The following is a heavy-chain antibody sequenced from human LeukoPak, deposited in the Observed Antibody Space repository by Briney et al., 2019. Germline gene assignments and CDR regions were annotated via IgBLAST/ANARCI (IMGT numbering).Heavy chain of an antibody. CDR3: ARAAYYYDSSGYYFPKPFDY. V-gene: IGHV4-30-2*01. CDR1: GGSISIGGYS. D-gene: IGHD3-22*01. CDR2: IYHSGST. J-gene: IGHJ4*02. Sequence: SQTLSLTCAVSGGSISIGGYSWSWIRQPPGKGLEWIGYIYHSGSTYYNPSLKSRVTISVDRSKNQFSLKLSSVTAADTAVYYCARAAYYYDSSGYYFPKPFDYWGQGTLVTVSS.